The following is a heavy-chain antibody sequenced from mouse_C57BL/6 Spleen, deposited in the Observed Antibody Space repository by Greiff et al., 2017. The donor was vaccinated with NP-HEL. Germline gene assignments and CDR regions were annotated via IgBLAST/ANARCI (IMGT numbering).Heavy chain of an antibody. CDR2: IDPSDSYT. J-gene: IGHJ3*01. D-gene: IGHD2-4*01. CDR1: GYTFTSYW. V-gene: IGHV1-69*01. CDR3: ARHYDYDGGAWFAY. Sequence: VQLQQPGAELVMPGASVKLSCKASGYTFTSYWMHWVKQRPGQGLEWIGEIDPSDSYTNYNQKFKGKSKLTVDKSTSTAYMQLSSLTSEDSAVYYCARHYDYDGGAWFAYWGQGTLVTVSA.